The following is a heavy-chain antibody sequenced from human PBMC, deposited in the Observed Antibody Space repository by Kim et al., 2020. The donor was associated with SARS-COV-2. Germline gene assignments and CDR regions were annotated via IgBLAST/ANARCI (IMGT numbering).Heavy chain of an antibody. J-gene: IGHJ6*02. CDR3: ARDLAAAASIKTPYYGMDV. D-gene: IGHD6-13*01. V-gene: IGHV4-31*02. Sequence: SRVTISVDTSKNQFSLKLSSVTAADTAVYYCARDLAAAASIKTPYYGMDVWGQGTTVTVSS.